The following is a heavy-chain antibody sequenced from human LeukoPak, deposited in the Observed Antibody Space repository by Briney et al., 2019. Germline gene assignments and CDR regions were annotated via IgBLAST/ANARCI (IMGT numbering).Heavy chain of an antibody. Sequence: GGSLRLSCAASGFTFSDYYMSWIRQAPGKGLEWVAVIWYDGSSKYYADSVKGRFTISRDNSENTLYLQMNSLRAEDTAVYYCAKEKASGVVGYWGQGTLVTVSS. V-gene: IGHV3-30*02. CDR2: IWYDGSSK. CDR3: AKEKASGVVGY. D-gene: IGHD3-10*01. J-gene: IGHJ4*02. CDR1: GFTFSDYY.